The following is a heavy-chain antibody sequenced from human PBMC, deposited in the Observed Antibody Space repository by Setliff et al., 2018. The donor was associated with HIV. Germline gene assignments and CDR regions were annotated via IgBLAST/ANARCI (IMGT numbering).Heavy chain of an antibody. CDR3: ATGRDSGGYYVLADY. V-gene: IGHV1-2*02. Sequence: ASVKVPCKTSGYTLTGYHMHWVRQAPGQGLAWMGWINPNRGGTIYAQKFQARVTMTRDTSSSTAYMELSRLRSDDTAVYYCATGRDSGGYYVLADYWGRGTLVTVSS. D-gene: IGHD3-22*01. CDR1: GYTLTGYH. J-gene: IGHJ4*02. CDR2: INPNRGGT.